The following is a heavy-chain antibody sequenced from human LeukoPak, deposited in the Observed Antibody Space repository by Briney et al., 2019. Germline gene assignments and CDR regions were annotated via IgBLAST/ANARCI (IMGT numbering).Heavy chain of an antibody. CDR3: ARDGRYCSIPGGCAFDI. D-gene: IGHD2-2*01. CDR2: INPNSGGT. J-gene: IGHJ3*02. CDR1: GYTFTGYY. Sequence: ASVKVSCKASGYTFTGYYIHWVRQAPGQGLEWMGWINPNSGGTNYAQKFQGRVTMTRDTSISTAYMELSRLRSDDTAMYYCARDGRYCSIPGGCAFDIWGQGTMVTVSS. V-gene: IGHV1-2*02.